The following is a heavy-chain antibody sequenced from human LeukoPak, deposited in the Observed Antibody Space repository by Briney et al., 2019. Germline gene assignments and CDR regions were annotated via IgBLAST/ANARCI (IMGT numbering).Heavy chain of an antibody. Sequence: SQTLSLTCAISGDSVSSNSAGWNWIRQSPSRGLEWLGRTYYRSKWYIDYAVSVKSRISINPDTSKNQFSLQLNSVTPEDTAVYYCASGGLVRSTKGYFDYWGQGTLVTVSS. V-gene: IGHV6-1*01. CDR1: GDSVSSNSAG. CDR2: TYYRSKWYI. D-gene: IGHD1-26*01. J-gene: IGHJ4*02. CDR3: ASGGLVRSTKGYFDY.